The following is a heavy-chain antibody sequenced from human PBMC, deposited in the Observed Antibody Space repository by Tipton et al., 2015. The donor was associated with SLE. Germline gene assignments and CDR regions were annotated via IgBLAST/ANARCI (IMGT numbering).Heavy chain of an antibody. CDR1: GFTFSIYA. V-gene: IGHV3-23*01. Sequence: GSLRLSCATSGFTFSIYAMSWVRQAPGKGLEWVSTISDIGGITYYVDSVRGRFTISRDNSRNTLYVQMNSVRVEDTDEYYCVKWVLYGTDPWGKGTLVTVSS. D-gene: IGHD4-17*01. CDR3: VKWVLYGTDP. J-gene: IGHJ5*02. CDR2: ISDIGGIT.